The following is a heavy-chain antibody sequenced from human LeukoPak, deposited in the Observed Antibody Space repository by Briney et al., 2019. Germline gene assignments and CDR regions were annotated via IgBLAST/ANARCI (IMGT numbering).Heavy chain of an antibody. Sequence: GGSLRLSCEASGXTFSSFSMHWVRQAPGKGLEWVSRIHSDGINTNYADFVKGRFTISGDNAKNTLYLQMNSLRAEDTAVYYCARVAYISTWYVDYWGQGTLVNVPS. D-gene: IGHD6-13*01. CDR2: IHSDGINT. V-gene: IGHV3-74*01. J-gene: IGHJ4*02. CDR3: ARVAYISTWYVDY. CDR1: GXTFSSFS.